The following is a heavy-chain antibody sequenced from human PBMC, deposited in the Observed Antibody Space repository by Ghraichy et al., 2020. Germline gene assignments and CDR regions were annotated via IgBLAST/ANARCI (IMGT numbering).Heavy chain of an antibody. Sequence: SETLSLTCAVYNGPFDSYYWSWIRQPPGKGLEWIGEINHSGSTSYNPSLNPSLKSRVAISVDRSKNQFSLRLTSVTAADTAVYYCARGRKSSQQLVPLPFDYWGQGTLVTVSS. CDR3: ARGRKSSQQLVPLPFDY. CDR2: INHSGST. J-gene: IGHJ4*02. D-gene: IGHD6-13*01. V-gene: IGHV4-34*01. CDR1: NGPFDSYY.